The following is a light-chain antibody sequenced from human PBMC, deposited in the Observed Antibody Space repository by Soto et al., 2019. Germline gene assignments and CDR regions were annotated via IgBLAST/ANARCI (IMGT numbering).Light chain of an antibody. V-gene: IGKV3-20*01. CDR1: QSVSNSY. J-gene: IGKJ1*01. Sequence: EIVLTQSPGTLSLCPGERATLSCRASQSVSNSYLAWYQQKPGQAPRLLIYGASSRATGIPDRFSGSGSGTDFTLTISRLEPEDFAVYYCQQYGSSPRTFGQGTKVEVK. CDR3: QQYGSSPRT. CDR2: GAS.